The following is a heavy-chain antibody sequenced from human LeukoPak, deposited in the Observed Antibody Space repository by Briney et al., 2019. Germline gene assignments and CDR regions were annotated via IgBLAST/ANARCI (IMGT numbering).Heavy chain of an antibody. CDR2: MNSDGSST. J-gene: IGHJ6*03. CDR3: AREIGVSGELSSVYYYYMDV. Sequence: GGSLRLSCAAAGFTLSRCWMHWVRQAPGKGLVWVSRMNSDGSSTNYADSVKERFTISRDNAKHTLYLQMNSLRAEDTAVYYCAREIGVSGELSSVYYYYMDVWGKGTTVTVSS. V-gene: IGHV3-74*01. D-gene: IGHD3-10*02. CDR1: GFTLSRCW.